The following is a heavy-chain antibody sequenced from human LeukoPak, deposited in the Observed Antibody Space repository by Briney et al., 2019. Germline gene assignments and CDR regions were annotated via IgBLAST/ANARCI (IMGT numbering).Heavy chain of an antibody. D-gene: IGHD3-22*01. CDR2: INHSGST. V-gene: IGHV4-34*01. J-gene: IGHJ3*02. CDR3: ARCSSGHYDAFDI. Sequence: SETLSLTCAVYGGSFSGYYWSWFRQPPGKGLEWIGEINHSGSTNYNSSLKSRVTISGDTSKNRFSLKLTSLTAADTAVYYCARCSSGHYDAFDIWGQGTVVTVSS. CDR1: GGSFSGYY.